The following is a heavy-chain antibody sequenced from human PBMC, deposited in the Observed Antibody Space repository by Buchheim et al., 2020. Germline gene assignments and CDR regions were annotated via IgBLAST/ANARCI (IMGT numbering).Heavy chain of an antibody. J-gene: IGHJ3*02. D-gene: IGHD3-3*01. V-gene: IGHV3-74*01. CDR2: INSDGSST. Sequence: EVQLVESGGGLVQPGGSLRLSCAASGFTFSSYWMHWVRQAPGKGLVWVSRINSDGSSTSYADSVKGRFTISRDNAKNTLYLQMNSLRAEDTAVYYCARDGNGDDFWSGYFGVLRAFDIWGQGT. CDR1: GFTFSSYW. CDR3: ARDGNGDDFWSGYFGVLRAFDI.